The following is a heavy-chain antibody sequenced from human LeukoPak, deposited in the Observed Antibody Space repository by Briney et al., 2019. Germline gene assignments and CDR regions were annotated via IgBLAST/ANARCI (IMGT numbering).Heavy chain of an antibody. CDR3: ARDQLRGDYYDSSVYYYGSGFDY. D-gene: IGHD3-22*01. Sequence: ASVKVSCKASGGTFSSYAISWVRQAPGQGLEWMGWINPNSDGTNYAQKFQGRVTMTRDTSISTAYMELSRLRSDDTAVYYCARDQLRGDYYDSSVYYYGSGFDYWGQGTLVTVSS. V-gene: IGHV1-2*02. J-gene: IGHJ4*02. CDR1: GGTFSSYA. CDR2: INPNSDGT.